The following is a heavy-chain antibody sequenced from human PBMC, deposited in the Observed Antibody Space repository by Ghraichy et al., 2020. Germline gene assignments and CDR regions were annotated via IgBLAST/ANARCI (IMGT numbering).Heavy chain of an antibody. V-gene: IGHV3-23*01. Sequence: GGSLRLSCAASGFTFSSYAMSWVRQAPGKGLEWVSAISGSGGSTYYADSVKGRFTISRDNSKNTLYLQMNSLRAEDTAVYYCAKNPRLNSGWYIDYWGQGTLVTVSS. J-gene: IGHJ4*02. D-gene: IGHD6-19*01. CDR1: GFTFSSYA. CDR3: AKNPRLNSGWYIDY. CDR2: ISGSGGST.